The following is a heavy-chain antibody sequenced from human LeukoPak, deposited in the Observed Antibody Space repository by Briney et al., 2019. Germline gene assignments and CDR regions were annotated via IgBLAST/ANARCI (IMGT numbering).Heavy chain of an antibody. Sequence: GGSLRLSCAASGFTVSSNYMSWVRQAPGKGLEWVSVIYSGGSTYYADSVKGRFTISRDNSKNTLYLQMNSLRAEDTAVYYCARGLGFGELHVPFDYWGQGALVTVSS. CDR2: IYSGGST. V-gene: IGHV3-66*01. CDR3: ARGLGFGELHVPFDY. CDR1: GFTVSSNY. D-gene: IGHD3-10*01. J-gene: IGHJ4*02.